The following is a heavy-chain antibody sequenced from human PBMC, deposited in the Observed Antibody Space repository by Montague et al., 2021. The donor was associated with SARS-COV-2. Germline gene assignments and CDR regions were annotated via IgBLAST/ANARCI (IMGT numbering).Heavy chain of an antibody. CDR3: ARGYQLRFLGGSSRQSTFDY. CDR2: INHSGST. J-gene: IGHJ4*02. CDR1: GGSFSGYY. D-gene: IGHD3-3*01. Sequence: SETLSLTCAVYGGSFSGYYWSWIRQPPGKGLEWIGEINHSGSTNYNPSLKSRVTISVDTSKNQFSLKLSSVTAADTAVYYCARGYQLRFLGGSSRQSTFDYWGQGTLVTVSS. V-gene: IGHV4-34*01.